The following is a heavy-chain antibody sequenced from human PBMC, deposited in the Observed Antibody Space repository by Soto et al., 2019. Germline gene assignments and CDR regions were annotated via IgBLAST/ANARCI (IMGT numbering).Heavy chain of an antibody. CDR3: ARSRYGAVTNPYYLDY. V-gene: IGHV4-59*01. Sequence: QVQLQESGPGLVKPSETLSLTCTVSGGSITSYFWSWIRQPPGKGLDWIGYIYYSGSTNYNPSLKVRAPLPVDTSKTQFSLKLSPVTAADTAIYYWARSRYGAVTNPYYLDYWGQGTLVTVSS. CDR1: GGSITSYF. CDR2: IYYSGST. J-gene: IGHJ4*02. D-gene: IGHD4-17*01.